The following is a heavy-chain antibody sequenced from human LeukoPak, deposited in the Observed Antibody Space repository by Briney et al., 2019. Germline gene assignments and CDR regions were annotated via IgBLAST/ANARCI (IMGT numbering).Heavy chain of an antibody. Sequence: SETLSLTCGVYGGSSSGYYWSSSRHPPGEGLEWSGEINHGISTNYNPSLKSRVTLSVHTSTNRFSRMLSSVTSADTARYYCAKDGRDTSLLYNPIRFAHWGQGPLVTVS. D-gene: IGHD1-1*01. CDR3: AKDGRDTSLLYNPIRFAH. V-gene: IGHV4-34*01. J-gene: IGHJ4*02. CDR1: GGSSSGYY. CDR2: INHGIST.